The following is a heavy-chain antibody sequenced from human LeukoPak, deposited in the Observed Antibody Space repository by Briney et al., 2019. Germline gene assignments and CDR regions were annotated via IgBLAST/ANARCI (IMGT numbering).Heavy chain of an antibody. Sequence: GGSLRLSCAASGFTFSSYAISWVRQAPGNGLEWVSAISGSGGSTYYADSVEGLFTISRDNSKNTLYLQMDSLRDDYTGVYYCAGSSSWYRVLEDYWGQGTLVTVSS. D-gene: IGHD6-13*01. CDR2: ISGSGGST. CDR3: AGSSSWYRVLEDY. V-gene: IGHV3-23*01. CDR1: GFTFSSYA. J-gene: IGHJ4*02.